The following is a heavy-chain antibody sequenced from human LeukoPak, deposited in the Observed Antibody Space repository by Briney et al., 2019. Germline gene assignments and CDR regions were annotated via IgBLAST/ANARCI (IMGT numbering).Heavy chain of an antibody. CDR2: ISGSGSST. V-gene: IGHV3-23*01. CDR3: ASYLTSIPSGMDV. D-gene: IGHD1-26*01. Sequence: GGSLRLSCAASGFTFSSYVMSWVRQAPGKGLEWVSSISGSGSSTYYAESVKGRFTISRDNSKNTLFLQMNSLRAEDTAVYYCASYLTSIPSGMDVWGQGTTVTVSS. CDR1: GFTFSSYV. J-gene: IGHJ6*02.